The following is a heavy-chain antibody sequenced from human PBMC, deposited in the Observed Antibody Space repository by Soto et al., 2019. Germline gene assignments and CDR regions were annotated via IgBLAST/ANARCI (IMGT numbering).Heavy chain of an antibody. CDR3: ARGIAAAGINRDDAFDI. CDR2: INPNSGGT. CDR1: GYTFTGYY. V-gene: IGHV1-2*04. J-gene: IGHJ3*02. Sequence: GASVKVSCKASGYTFTGYYMHWVRQAPGQGLEWMGWINPNSGGTNYAQKFQGWVTMTRDTSISTAYMELSRLRSDDTAVYYCARGIAAAGINRDDAFDIWRQETIVT. D-gene: IGHD6-13*01.